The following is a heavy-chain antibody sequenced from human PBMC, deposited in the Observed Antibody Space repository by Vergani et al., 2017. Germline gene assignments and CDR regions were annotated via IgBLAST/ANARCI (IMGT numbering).Heavy chain of an antibody. V-gene: IGHV3-7*01. CDR2: IKQDGSEK. CDR3: ARNPYSNAFFYYYDMDV. Sequence: EVLLVESGGGLVQPGGSLRLSCAASGFTFSAYWMNWVRQAPGKGLEWVANIKQDGSEKYYVDSVKGRFTNSRDNANNLVYLQMNSLRAEDTAVYYCARNPYSNAFFYYYDMDVWGKETTVTVSS. CDR1: GFTFSAYW. J-gene: IGHJ6*03. D-gene: IGHD4-11*01.